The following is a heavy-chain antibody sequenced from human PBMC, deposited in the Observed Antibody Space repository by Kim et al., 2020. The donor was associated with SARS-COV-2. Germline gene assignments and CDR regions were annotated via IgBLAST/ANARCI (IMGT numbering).Heavy chain of an antibody. D-gene: IGHD3-22*01. CDR2: FDPEDGET. J-gene: IGHJ6*02. V-gene: IGHV1-24*01. CDR1: GYTLTELS. Sequence: ASVKVSCKVSGYTLTELSMHWVRQAPGKGLEWMGGFDPEDGETIYAQKFQGRVTMTEDTSTDTAYMELSSLRSEDTAVYYCATWGYWQQIYYYYGMDVWGQGTTVTVSS. CDR3: ATWGYWQQIYYYYGMDV.